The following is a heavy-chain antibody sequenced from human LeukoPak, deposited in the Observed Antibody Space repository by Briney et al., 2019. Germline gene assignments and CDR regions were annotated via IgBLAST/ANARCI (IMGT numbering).Heavy chain of an antibody. V-gene: IGHV4-30-4*01. CDR2: IYYSGST. CDR3: ARKVPLDRADAFDI. CDR1: GGSISSGDYY. D-gene: IGHD3-10*01. Sequence: SETLSLTCTVSGGSISSGDYYWSWIRQPPGKGLEWIGYIYYSGSTYYNPSLKSRVTISVDTSKNQFSLKLSSVTAADTAVYYCARKVPLDRADAFDIWGQGTMVTVSS. J-gene: IGHJ3*02.